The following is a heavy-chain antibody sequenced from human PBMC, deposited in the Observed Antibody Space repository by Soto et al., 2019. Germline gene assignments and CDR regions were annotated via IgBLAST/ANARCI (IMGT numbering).Heavy chain of an antibody. Sequence: EVQLVESGGGLVQPGGSLRLSCAASGFTFSSYWMSWVRQAPGKGLEWVANIKQVGSEKYYVDSVKGRCTISRDNAKNSLYLQMNSLRAEDTAGYYCARGGYSGYDSEVNDYCDSPFDYWGQGTLVTVSS. J-gene: IGHJ4*02. V-gene: IGHV3-7*01. CDR2: IKQVGSEK. CDR3: ARGGYSGYDSEVNDYCDSPFDY. D-gene: IGHD5-12*01. CDR1: GFTFSSYW.